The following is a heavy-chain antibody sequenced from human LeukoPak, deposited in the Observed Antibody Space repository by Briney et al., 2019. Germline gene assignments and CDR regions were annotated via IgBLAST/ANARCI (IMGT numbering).Heavy chain of an antibody. V-gene: IGHV4-59*01. D-gene: IGHD6-13*01. J-gene: IGHJ4*02. Sequence: KPSETLSLTCTVSGGSISTYYWSWIRQPPGKGLEWIGYIYYSGSTSYNPSLKSRVTISLDTSKNQFSLKLSSVTAADTAVYCCARDDGPSMTRTSTWYLHWGQGTLVTVSS. CDR1: GGSISTYY. CDR2: IYYSGST. CDR3: ARDDGPSMTRTSTWYLH.